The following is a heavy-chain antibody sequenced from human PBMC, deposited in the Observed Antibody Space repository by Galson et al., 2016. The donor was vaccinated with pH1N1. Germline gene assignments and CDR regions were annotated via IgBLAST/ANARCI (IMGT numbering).Heavy chain of an antibody. CDR1: GYSIISGYY. CDR3: ASSIPATALYAFDL. V-gene: IGHV4-38-2*01. CDR2: IFHSGST. D-gene: IGHD2-21*02. Sequence: SETLSLTCAVSGYSIISGYYWGWVRQPPGKGLEWIGSIFHSGSTYYNPSLKSRVTISVDTSRNQFSLTLSSVTAADTALYYCASSIPATALYAFDLWGQGTMGTVSS. J-gene: IGHJ3*01.